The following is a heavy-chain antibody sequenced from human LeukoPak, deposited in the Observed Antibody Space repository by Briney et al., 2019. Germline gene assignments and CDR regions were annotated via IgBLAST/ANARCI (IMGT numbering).Heavy chain of an antibody. CDR3: AKDLSPHRYSYGWVGW. CDR2: ISGDGGST. J-gene: IGHJ4*02. Sequence: GGSLRLSCAASGFTFDDYAMHWVRQAPGKGLEWVSLISGDGGSTYYADSVKGRCTISRDNSKNSLYLQMNSLRTEDTALYYCAKDLSPHRYSYGWVGWWGQGTLVTVSS. CDR1: GFTFDDYA. V-gene: IGHV3-43*02. D-gene: IGHD5-18*01.